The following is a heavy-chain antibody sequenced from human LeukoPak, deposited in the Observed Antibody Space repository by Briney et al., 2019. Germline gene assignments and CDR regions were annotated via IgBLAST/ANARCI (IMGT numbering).Heavy chain of an antibody. Sequence: GASVKVSCKASGGTFSSYAISWVRQAPGQGLEWRGRIIPILGIANYAQKFQGRVTITADKSTSTAYMELSSLRSEDTAVYYCARFLSNDYGGNGGYWGQGTLVTVSS. CDR3: ARFLSNDYGGNGGY. D-gene: IGHD4-23*01. J-gene: IGHJ4*02. V-gene: IGHV1-69*04. CDR1: GGTFSSYA. CDR2: IIPILGIA.